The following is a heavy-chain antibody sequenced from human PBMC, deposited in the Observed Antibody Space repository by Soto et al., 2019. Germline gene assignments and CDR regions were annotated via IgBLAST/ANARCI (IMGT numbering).Heavy chain of an antibody. CDR3: ARDSLLVRFLGIAAAGNGMDV. Sequence: QVQLVESGGGVVQPGRSLRLSCAASGFTFSSYAMHWVRQAPGKGLEWVAVISSDGSNKYYADSVKGRFTISRDNSKNTLYLQMNRLRAEDTAVYYCARDSLLVRFLGIAAAGNGMDVWGQGTTVTVSS. D-gene: IGHD6-13*01. J-gene: IGHJ6*02. CDR1: GFTFSSYA. CDR2: ISSDGSNK. V-gene: IGHV3-30-3*01.